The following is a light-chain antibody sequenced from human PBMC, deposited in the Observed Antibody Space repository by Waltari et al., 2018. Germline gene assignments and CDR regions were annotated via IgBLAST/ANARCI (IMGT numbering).Light chain of an antibody. V-gene: IGLV2-14*01. Sequence: QSAPTQPASVSGSPGQSITISCTGIDSDLGSYNYVSWYRQTPGKAPEVIIYDFTSRPPGVSSRFSGSKSGNTASLTISGLQDEDEGHYYCTSYTTTRLTFGGGTKLTV. J-gene: IGLJ2*01. CDR3: TSYTTTRLT. CDR2: DFT. CDR1: DSDLGSYNY.